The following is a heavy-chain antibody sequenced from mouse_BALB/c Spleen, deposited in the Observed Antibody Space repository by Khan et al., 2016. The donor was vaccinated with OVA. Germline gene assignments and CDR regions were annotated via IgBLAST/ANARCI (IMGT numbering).Heavy chain of an antibody. V-gene: IGHV1-77*01. CDR3: AREWAAWFAY. J-gene: IGHJ3*01. Sequence: QVQLKESGAELARPGASVKLSCKTSGYTFTDYNINWMRQRTGQGLEWIGEIYPGSDNTFYNEKFRGKATLTADQSSSTAYLQLSSLTSEDSAVYFCAREWAAWFAYWGQGTLVTVSA. CDR2: IYPGSDNT. CDR1: GYTFTDYN.